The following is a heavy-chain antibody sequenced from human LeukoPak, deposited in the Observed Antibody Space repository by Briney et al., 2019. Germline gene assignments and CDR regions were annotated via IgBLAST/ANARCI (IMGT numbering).Heavy chain of an antibody. D-gene: IGHD5-24*01. J-gene: IGHJ4*02. CDR3: ARDPVDGYSHYDF. CDR2: IRPNNDGI. Sequence: ASVKVSCKTSGYTLTDHHLIWVRQAPGQGLEWMGWIRPNNDGIKYAQEFRGRVTISRDTSISTAYMELTSLTPDDTAIYYCARDPVDGYSHYDFWGQGTLVTVSS. V-gene: IGHV1-2*02. CDR1: GYTLTDHH.